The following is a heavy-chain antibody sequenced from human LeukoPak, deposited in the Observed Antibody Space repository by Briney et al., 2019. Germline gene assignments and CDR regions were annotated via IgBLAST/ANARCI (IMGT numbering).Heavy chain of an antibody. CDR2: ISYDGRNK. J-gene: IGHJ5*02. CDR3: AREPSDYGDYGWFDP. Sequence: GGSLRLSCAASGFSFRSYALPWVRQAPGKGLEWVAVISYDGRNKYYADSVKGRFTISRDNSKNTLYLQMNSLRGEDTAVYYCAREPSDYGDYGWFDPWGQGTLVTVSS. V-gene: IGHV3-30*01. D-gene: IGHD4-17*01. CDR1: GFSFRSYA.